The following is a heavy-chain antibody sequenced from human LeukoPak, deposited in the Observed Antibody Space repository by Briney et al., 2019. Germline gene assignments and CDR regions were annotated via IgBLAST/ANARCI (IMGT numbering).Heavy chain of an antibody. CDR1: GFTLSSYS. Sequence: PGGSLRLSCAASGFTLSSYSMNWVRQAPGKGLECVSSISSSSYIYYADSVKGRFTISRDNAKNSLYLQMNSLRAEDTAVYYCARDFGLWSGYYSYWGQGTLVTVSS. J-gene: IGHJ4*02. D-gene: IGHD3-3*01. V-gene: IGHV3-21*01. CDR3: ARDFGLWSGYYSY. CDR2: ISSSSYI.